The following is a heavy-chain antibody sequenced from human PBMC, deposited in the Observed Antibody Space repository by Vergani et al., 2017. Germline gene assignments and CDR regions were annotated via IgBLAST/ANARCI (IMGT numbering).Heavy chain of an antibody. J-gene: IGHJ6*02. CDR1: GFTFSSYA. D-gene: IGHD6-6*01. CDR3: ARGYQAARRDYYYYGMDV. CDR2: IYTSGST. Sequence: QVQLVESGGGVVQPGRSLRLSCAASGFTFSSYAMHWVRQAPGKGLEWIGRIYTSGSTNYNPSLKSRVTISVDTSKNQFSLKLSSVTAADTAVYYCARGYQAARRDYYYYGMDVWGQGTTVTVSS. V-gene: IGHV4-4*08.